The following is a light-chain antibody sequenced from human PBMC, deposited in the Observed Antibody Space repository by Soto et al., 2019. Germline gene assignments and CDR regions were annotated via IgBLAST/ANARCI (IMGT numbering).Light chain of an antibody. CDR2: EVT. Sequence: QSVLTQPASVSGSPGQSITISCTGTSSDVGGYDHVSWYQQHPGKAPKLIISEVTNRPSWVSNRFSGSESGNTASLIISGLQAEDDSDYYCSSSTIRRRTMVFGTGTKLTVL. J-gene: IGLJ1*01. V-gene: IGLV2-14*01. CDR1: SSDVGGYDH. CDR3: SSSTIRRRTMV.